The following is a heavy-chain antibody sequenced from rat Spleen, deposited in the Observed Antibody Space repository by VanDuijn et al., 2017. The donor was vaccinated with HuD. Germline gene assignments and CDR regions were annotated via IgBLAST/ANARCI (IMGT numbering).Heavy chain of an antibody. CDR3: ARWADY. CDR2: VSSGGNT. CDR1: GFSLTGNN. V-gene: IGHV2-6*01. Sequence: QVHLKESGPGLVQSSQTLSLTCTVSGFSLTGNNVHWVRQPPGKGLEWIAAVSSGGNTYYDSTLKSRLSISRDTSKSQVFLKMNSLQTEDTAMYFCARWADYWGQGVMVTVSS. D-gene: IGHD4-6*01. J-gene: IGHJ2*01.